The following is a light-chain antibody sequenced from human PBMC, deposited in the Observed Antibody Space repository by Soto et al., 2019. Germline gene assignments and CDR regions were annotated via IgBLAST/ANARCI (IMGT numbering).Light chain of an antibody. CDR1: QSISTW. V-gene: IGKV1-5*03. Sequence: DIQMTQSPSTLSASVGDRVTITCRASQSISTWLAWYQQKPGKAPKLLIYKASNLEGGVPSRFSGSGSGTEFTLTISSLQAEDFATYYCLQYNTYPWTFGQGTKVEIK. CDR3: LQYNTYPWT. J-gene: IGKJ1*01. CDR2: KAS.